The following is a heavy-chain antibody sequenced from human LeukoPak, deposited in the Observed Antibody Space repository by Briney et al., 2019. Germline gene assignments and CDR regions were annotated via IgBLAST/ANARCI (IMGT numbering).Heavy chain of an antibody. D-gene: IGHD3-3*01. V-gene: IGHV3-21*01. CDR1: GFTFSSYS. J-gene: IGHJ4*02. CDR3: ASSVEYYDFWSGYYDY. Sequence: GALRLSCAASGFTFSSYSMNWVRQAPGKGLEWVSSISSSSSYIYYADSVKGRFTISRDNAKNSLYLQMNSLRAEDTAVYYCASSVEYYDFWSGYYDYWGQGTLVSVSS. CDR2: ISSSSSYI.